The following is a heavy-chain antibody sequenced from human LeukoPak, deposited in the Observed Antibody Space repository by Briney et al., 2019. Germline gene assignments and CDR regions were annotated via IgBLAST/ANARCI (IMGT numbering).Heavy chain of an antibody. CDR1: GFILEDHA. D-gene: IGHD3-10*01. CDR2: ITYSGGNI. Sequence: GGSLILSCAASGFILEDHAMHWVRQAPGKGLEWVSGITYSGGNIGYADSVKGRFSISRDNAKNSLFLQMNSLRSEDTALYYCAKDFGSGKRNSYYYMDVWGKGTTVTVSS. J-gene: IGHJ6*03. V-gene: IGHV3-9*01. CDR3: AKDFGSGKRNSYYYMDV.